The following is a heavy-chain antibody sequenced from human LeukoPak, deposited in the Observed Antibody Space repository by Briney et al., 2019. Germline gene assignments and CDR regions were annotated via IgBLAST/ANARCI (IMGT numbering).Heavy chain of an antibody. CDR2: ISDSGETR. D-gene: IGHD7-27*01. J-gene: IGHJ5*02. Sequence: GGSLRLSCAASGFSFSDYYMSWIRQVPGEGLEWLAYISDSGETRKYADSVTGRFTISRDNAKNSVSLQMNSLRADDSGVYYCARDVRGRTPLKLGMKWFDPWGQGTRVIVSS. CDR1: GFSFSDYY. V-gene: IGHV3-11*01. CDR3: ARDVRGRTPLKLGMKWFDP.